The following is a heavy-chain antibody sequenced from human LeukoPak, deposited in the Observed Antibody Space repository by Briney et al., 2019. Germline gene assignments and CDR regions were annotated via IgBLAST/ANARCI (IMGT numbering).Heavy chain of an antibody. V-gene: IGHV4-34*01. J-gene: IGHJ3*02. CDR2: IYDGGST. Sequence: SETLSLTCAVYGGSFSGYYWNWIRQPPGKGLEWIGNIYDGGSTHYNPSLKSRLTMSVDTSKNHFSLRLNSVTAADTAIYYCATHRRPGSGGYENAFEIWGQGTMVTVSS. CDR3: ATHRRPGSGGYENAFEI. CDR1: GGSFSGYY. D-gene: IGHD5-12*01.